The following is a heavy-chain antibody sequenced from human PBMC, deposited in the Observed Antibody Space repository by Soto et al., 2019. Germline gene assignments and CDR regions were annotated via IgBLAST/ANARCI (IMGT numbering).Heavy chain of an antibody. CDR3: ARDCSSTRCYKGVGGMDG. J-gene: IGHJ6*01. V-gene: IGHV1-69*13. Sequence: SVKVSCKASGGTFSSYAISWVRQAPGQGLEWMGGIIPIFGTANYAQKFQGRVTITADESTSTAYMELSSLRSEDTAVYYCARDCSSTRCYKGVGGMDGWGRGTRVTVGS. CDR1: GGTFSSYA. D-gene: IGHD2-2*02. CDR2: IIPIFGTA.